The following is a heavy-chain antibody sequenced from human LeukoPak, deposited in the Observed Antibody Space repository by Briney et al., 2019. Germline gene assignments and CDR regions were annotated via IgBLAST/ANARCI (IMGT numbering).Heavy chain of an antibody. CDR3: ARVHDLWNPYNWFDP. Sequence: GASVKVSCKASGYTFTSYGISWVRQAPRQGLEWMGWISAYNGNTNYAQKLQGRVTMTTDTSTSTAYMELRSLRSDDTAVYYCARVHDLWNPYNWFDPWGQGTLVTVSS. J-gene: IGHJ5*02. V-gene: IGHV1-18*01. CDR1: GYTFTSYG. D-gene: IGHD3-3*01. CDR2: ISAYNGNT.